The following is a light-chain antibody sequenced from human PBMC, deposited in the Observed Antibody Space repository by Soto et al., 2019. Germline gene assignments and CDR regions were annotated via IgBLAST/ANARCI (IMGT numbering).Light chain of an antibody. CDR3: QQSYRAPYT. J-gene: IGKJ2*01. CDR1: QSISTF. V-gene: IGKV1-39*01. Sequence: DIQVTQSPSSLSASIGDRVTITCRASQSISTFLNWYQQKPGKAPNLLIYVASNLQTGVPSRFSGSGSGTDFSLTISSLQHEDVANYYCQQSYRAPYTFGQGTTLEIK. CDR2: VAS.